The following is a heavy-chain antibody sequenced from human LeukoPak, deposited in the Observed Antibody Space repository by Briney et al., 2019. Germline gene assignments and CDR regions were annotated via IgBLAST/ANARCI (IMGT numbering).Heavy chain of an antibody. Sequence: KASETLSLTCTVSGGSISSSSYYWGWIRQPPGKGLEWIGSIYYSGSTYYNPSLKSRVTISVDTSKNQFSLKLSSVTAADTAVYYCARQWELRGFDYWGQGTLVTVSS. J-gene: IGHJ4*02. V-gene: IGHV4-39*07. CDR3: ARQWELRGFDY. CDR2: IYYSGST. CDR1: GGSISSSSYY. D-gene: IGHD1-26*01.